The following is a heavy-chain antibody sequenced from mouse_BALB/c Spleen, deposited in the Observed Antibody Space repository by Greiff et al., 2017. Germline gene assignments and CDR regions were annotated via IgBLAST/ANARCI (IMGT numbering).Heavy chain of an antibody. J-gene: IGHJ4*01. Sequence: VQLQQSGAELVKPGASVKLSCTASGFNIKDTYMHWVKQRPEQGLEWIGRIDPANGNTKYDPKFQGKATITADTSSNTAYLQLSSLTSEDTAVYYCASMITTGYYAMDYWGQGTSVTVSS. V-gene: IGHV14-3*02. CDR1: GFNIKDTY. CDR2: IDPANGNT. CDR3: ASMITTGYYAMDY. D-gene: IGHD2-4*01.